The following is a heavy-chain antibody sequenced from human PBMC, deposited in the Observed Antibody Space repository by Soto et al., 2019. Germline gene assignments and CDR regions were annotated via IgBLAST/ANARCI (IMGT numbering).Heavy chain of an antibody. Sequence: QVQLVQPGAEVKKPGASLKVSCKASGYTSTSYDINWVRQATGKGLEWMGWMNPNSGNTGYAQKCRGRVTMTSNTSISTAYMVLSSLRYEDTAVYYGARSTNDYGDRHWGQGTLVTVSS. D-gene: IGHD4-17*01. CDR1: GYTSTSYD. CDR3: ARSTNDYGDRH. J-gene: IGHJ4*02. V-gene: IGHV1-8*01. CDR2: MNPNSGNT.